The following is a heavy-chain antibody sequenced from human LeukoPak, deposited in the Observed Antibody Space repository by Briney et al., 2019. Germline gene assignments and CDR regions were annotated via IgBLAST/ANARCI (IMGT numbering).Heavy chain of an antibody. D-gene: IGHD3-9*01. Sequence: SETLSLTCTASGGSISSYDWNWIRQPPGKGLEWIGYIYNSGSTNYNPSLKSRVTISVDTSKNQFSLKLSSVTAADTAVYYCARDSAGYSRGLNYWGQGTLVTVSS. CDR2: IYNSGST. J-gene: IGHJ4*02. CDR1: GGSISSYD. V-gene: IGHV4-59*01. CDR3: ARDSAGYSRGLNY.